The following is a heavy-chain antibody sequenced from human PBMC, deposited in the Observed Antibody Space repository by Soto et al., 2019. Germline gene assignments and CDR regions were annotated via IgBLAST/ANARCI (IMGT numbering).Heavy chain of an antibody. J-gene: IGHJ4*02. V-gene: IGHV4-39*01. CDR3: ASTKDETLYFDY. CDR2: IHYSGST. CDR1: GDSISITSYY. Sequence: SETLSLTCTVSGDSISITSYYWGWVRQPPGKGLEWIGSIHYSGSTHYNPSLQSRVTISGDASKKQFSLKLRSVTAADTAVYYCASTKDETLYFDYWGQGTLVTVSS. D-gene: IGHD2-15*01.